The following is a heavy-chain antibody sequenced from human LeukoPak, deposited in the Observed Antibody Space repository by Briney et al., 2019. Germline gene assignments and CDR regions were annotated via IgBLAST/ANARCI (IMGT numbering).Heavy chain of an antibody. V-gene: IGHV4-39*01. CDR2: IYSSGST. CDR3: ARRTSNWYYFDF. D-gene: IGHD6-13*01. Sequence: SETLCFTCSVSADSISSSSCWWGWIRQPPGQGLEWIGTIYSSGSTYYKPPFESRVTISVDTSKNQFSLRLTSVTAADTAVYYCARRTSNWYYFDFWGQGTLVTVSS. J-gene: IGHJ4*02. CDR1: ADSISSSSCW.